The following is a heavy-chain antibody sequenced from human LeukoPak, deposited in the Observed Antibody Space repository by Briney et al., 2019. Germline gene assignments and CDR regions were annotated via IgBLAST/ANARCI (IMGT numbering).Heavy chain of an antibody. CDR3: ARAGSTYYDILTGHYNWFDP. Sequence: SVQVSCKASGGTFTSYAISWVRPAPGQGLEWMGGIIPIFGTANYAQKFQGRVTMTRDTSISTAYMELSRLRSDDTAVYYCARAGSTYYDILTGHYNWFDPWGQGTLVTVSS. V-gene: IGHV1-69*05. D-gene: IGHD3-9*01. CDR1: GGTFTSYA. CDR2: IIPIFGTA. J-gene: IGHJ5*02.